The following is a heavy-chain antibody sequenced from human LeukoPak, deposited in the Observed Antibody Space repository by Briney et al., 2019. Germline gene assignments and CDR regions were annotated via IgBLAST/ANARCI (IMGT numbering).Heavy chain of an antibody. J-gene: IGHJ6*03. CDR1: GGSISYYY. CDR2: IYTGGST. CDR3: ARHGPSHYYDYHINV. Sequence: SETLSLTCTVSGGSISYYYWSWIRKPPGKGLEWIGYIYTGGSTKYYPSLNSRVTISVDTSKNQFSLTLSSVTAADTAVYYCARHGPSHYYDYHINVWGKGTTVTVSS. V-gene: IGHV4-4*09.